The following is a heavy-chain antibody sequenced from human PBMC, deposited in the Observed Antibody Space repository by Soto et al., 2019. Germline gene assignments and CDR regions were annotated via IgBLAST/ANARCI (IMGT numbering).Heavy chain of an antibody. V-gene: IGHV3-15*07. CDR2: IKSKTDGGTT. D-gene: IGHD5-18*01. CDR1: GFTFSNAW. J-gene: IGHJ4*02. Sequence: EVQLVESGGGLVKPGGSLRLSCAASGFTFSNAWMNWVRQAPGKGLEWVGRIKSKTDGGTTDYAAPVKGRFTISRDDSKNTLYLQMDSLKTEDTAVYYCTTDGRGGYSYGYGPYHYWGQGTLVTVSS. CDR3: TTDGRGGYSYGYGPYHY.